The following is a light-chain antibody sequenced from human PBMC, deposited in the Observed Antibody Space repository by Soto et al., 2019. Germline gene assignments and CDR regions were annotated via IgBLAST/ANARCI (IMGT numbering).Light chain of an antibody. CDR3: SSYTTVPSPQWV. J-gene: IGLJ3*02. CDR1: RSNIGAGYV. CDR2: GNN. V-gene: IGLV1-40*01. Sequence: QSVLTQPPSVSGAPGQRVIISCTGSRSNIGAGYVVHWYRRLPGTAPKLLIYGNNNRPSGVPDRFSGSKSGNTASLTISGLQAEDEAHYYCSSYTTVPSPQWVFAGGTKLTVL.